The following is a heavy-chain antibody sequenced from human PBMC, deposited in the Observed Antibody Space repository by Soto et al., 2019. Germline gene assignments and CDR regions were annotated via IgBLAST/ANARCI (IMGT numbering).Heavy chain of an antibody. J-gene: IGHJ6*02. V-gene: IGHV3-30-3*01. CDR3: ARFSQGTYYYYGMDV. Sequence: QVQLVESGGGVVQPGRSLRLSCAASGFTFSSYAMHWVRQAPGKGLEWVAVISYDGSNKYYADSVKGRFTISRDNSKNTLYLQMNSLSAEDTAVYYCARFSQGTYYYYGMDVCGQGTTVTVSS. D-gene: IGHD1-26*01. CDR1: GFTFSSYA. CDR2: ISYDGSNK.